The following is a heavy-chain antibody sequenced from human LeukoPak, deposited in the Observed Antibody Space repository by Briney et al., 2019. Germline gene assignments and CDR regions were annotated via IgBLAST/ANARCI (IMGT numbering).Heavy chain of an antibody. D-gene: IGHD3-3*01. J-gene: IGHJ5*02. CDR3: ARHLPTIFGVVPREFDP. Sequence: SQTLSLTCAVSGGSISSGGYSWSWIRQPPGKGLEWIGSIYYSGSTYYNPSLKSRVTISVDTSKNQFSLKLSSVTAADTAVYYCARHLPTIFGVVPREFDPWGQGTLVTVSS. CDR2: IYYSGST. CDR1: GGSISSGGYS. V-gene: IGHV4-30-2*03.